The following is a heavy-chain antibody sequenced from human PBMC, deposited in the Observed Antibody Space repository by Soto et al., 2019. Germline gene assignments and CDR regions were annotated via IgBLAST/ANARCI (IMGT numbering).Heavy chain of an antibody. CDR3: AKDRAYPRDYFHY. Sequence: PGGSLRFSCAASGFTFISYAMSWVRQAPGKGLEWVSAISINGRGIYYADSVRGRFTISRDNSRNTVFLHMDSLRAEDTAVYYCAKDRAYPRDYFHYWGQGTLVTVSS. CDR2: ISINGRGI. J-gene: IGHJ4*02. CDR1: GFTFISYA. V-gene: IGHV3-23*01.